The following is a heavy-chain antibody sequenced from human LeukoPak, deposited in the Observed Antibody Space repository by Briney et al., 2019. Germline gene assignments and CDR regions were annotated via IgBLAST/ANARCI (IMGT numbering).Heavy chain of an antibody. CDR2: ISGSGGST. Sequence: PGGSLRLSCAASGFTFSSYGMSWVRQAPGKGLEWVSAISGSGGSTYYADSVKGRFTISRDNSKNTLYLQMNSLRAEDTAVYCCAKSRSYDFWSGYYWFDYWGQGTLVTVSS. V-gene: IGHV3-23*01. CDR1: GFTFSSYG. J-gene: IGHJ5*01. D-gene: IGHD3-3*01. CDR3: AKSRSYDFWSGYYWFDY.